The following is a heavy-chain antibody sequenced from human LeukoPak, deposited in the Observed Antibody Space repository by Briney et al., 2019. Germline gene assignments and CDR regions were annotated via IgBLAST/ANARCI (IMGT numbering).Heavy chain of an antibody. Sequence: PSQTLSLTCTVSGGSISSGGYYWSWIRQHPGKGLEWIGYIYYSGSTYYNPSLKSRVTISVDTSKNQFSLKLSSVTAADTAVYYCARGPMYYYDSSGYAFDYWGQGTLVTVSS. CDR2: IYYSGST. D-gene: IGHD3-22*01. V-gene: IGHV4-30-4*08. CDR3: ARGPMYYYDSSGYAFDY. CDR1: GGSISSGGYY. J-gene: IGHJ4*02.